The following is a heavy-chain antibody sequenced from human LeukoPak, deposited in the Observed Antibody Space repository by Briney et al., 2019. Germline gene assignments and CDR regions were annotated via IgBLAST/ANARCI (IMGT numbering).Heavy chain of an antibody. Sequence: ASVKVSCKASGYTFTGYYMHWVRQAPGQGLEWMGWINPNSGGTNYAQKFQGWVTMTRDTSISTAYMELSSLRSEDTAVYYCARVSYYGSGSYYLYYFDYWGQGTLVTVSS. V-gene: IGHV1-2*04. CDR3: ARVSYYGSGSYYLYYFDY. CDR2: INPNSGGT. CDR1: GYTFTGYY. D-gene: IGHD3-10*01. J-gene: IGHJ4*02.